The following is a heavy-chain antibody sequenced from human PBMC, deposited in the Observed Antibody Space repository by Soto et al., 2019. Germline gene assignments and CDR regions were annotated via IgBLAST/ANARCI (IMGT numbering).Heavy chain of an antibody. D-gene: IGHD3-22*01. CDR2: ISGSGGST. Sequence: EVQLLESGGGLVQPGGSLRLSCAASGFTFSSYAMSWVRQAPGKGLEWVSAISGSGGSTYYAESVKGRFPISRDNSKNTLYLQINSVRAEDTAVYYCSKRACYDISWAIHYWGQGTLVTVSS. V-gene: IGHV3-23*01. CDR1: GFTFSSYA. CDR3: SKRACYDISWAIHY. J-gene: IGHJ4*02.